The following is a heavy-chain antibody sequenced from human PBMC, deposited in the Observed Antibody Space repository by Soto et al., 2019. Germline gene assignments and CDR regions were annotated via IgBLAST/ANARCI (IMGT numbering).Heavy chain of an antibody. CDR1: GGSFNNYA. J-gene: IGHJ6*02. CDR3: AVAMVREILIFESSGMHV. V-gene: IGHV1-69*01. CDR2: IIPNFDTP. Sequence: QVHLVQSGAEVKKPGTSVKVSCKTSGGSFNNYAVSWVRQAPGQGLEWMGGIIPNFDTPNYAQKFQDRVTIIADESTSTVDMELRSLISNDTAVYYCAVAMVREILIFESSGMHVWGQGTTVIVSS. D-gene: IGHD3-10*01.